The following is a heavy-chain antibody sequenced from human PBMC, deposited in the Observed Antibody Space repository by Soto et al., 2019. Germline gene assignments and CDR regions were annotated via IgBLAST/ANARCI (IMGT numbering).Heavy chain of an antibody. CDR3: ARDWSRYYDNSGLIWFY. CDR2: ISAYNGDT. Sequence: QIQLVQSGGEVKKPGASVKVSCKASGYTFRSYGISWVRQAPGQGLEWVGWISAYNGDTHYAPKFQDRITLTTETSTDTAYMELRSQRLDETAVYYCARDWSRYYDNSGLIWFYWGQGSLVTVSS. J-gene: IGHJ4*02. CDR1: GYTFRSYG. V-gene: IGHV1-18*04. D-gene: IGHD3-22*01.